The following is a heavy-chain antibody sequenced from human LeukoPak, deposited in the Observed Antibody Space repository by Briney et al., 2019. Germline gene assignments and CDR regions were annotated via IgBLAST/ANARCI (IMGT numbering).Heavy chain of an antibody. CDR3: TTDLVVRQTRNYYFDY. D-gene: IGHD1-7*01. J-gene: IGHJ4*02. V-gene: IGHV3-15*01. CDR1: GFTFSNAW. CDR2: IKSKTDGGTT. Sequence: PGGSLRLSCAASGFTFSNAWMSWVRQAPGKGLEWVGRIKSKTDGGTTDYAAPVKGRFTISRDDSKNTLYLQMNSLKTEDTAVYSCTTDLVVRQTRNYYFDYWGQGTLVTVSS.